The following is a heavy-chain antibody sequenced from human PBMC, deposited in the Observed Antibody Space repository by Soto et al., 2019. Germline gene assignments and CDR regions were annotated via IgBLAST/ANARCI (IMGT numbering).Heavy chain of an antibody. V-gene: IGHV4-4*07. CDR1: GGSISKFY. CDR2: VYATGTT. Sequence: PSETLSLTCNVSGGSISKFYWAWIRKTAGNGLEWMGRVYATGTTDYNPSLRSRVAMSVDISKKTFSLKLSSVTAADTAVYYCARAIGTGWYVFDYWGQGALVTVSS. J-gene: IGHJ4*02. D-gene: IGHD6-19*01. CDR3: ARAIGTGWYVFDY.